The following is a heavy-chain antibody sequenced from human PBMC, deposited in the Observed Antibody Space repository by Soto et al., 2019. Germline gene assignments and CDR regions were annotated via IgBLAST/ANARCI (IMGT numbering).Heavy chain of an antibody. V-gene: IGHV3-72*01. CDR3: ARGYCSSTSCYTGPHDAFDI. J-gene: IGHJ3*02. CDR2: TRNKANSYTT. D-gene: IGHD2-2*02. CDR1: GFTFSDHY. Sequence: EVQLLESGGGLVQPGGSLRLSCAASGFTFSDHYMDWIRQAPGKGLEWVGRTRNKANSYTTEYAASVKGRFTISRDDSKNSLYLQMNSLKTEDTAVYYCARGYCSSTSCYTGPHDAFDIWGQGTMVTVSS.